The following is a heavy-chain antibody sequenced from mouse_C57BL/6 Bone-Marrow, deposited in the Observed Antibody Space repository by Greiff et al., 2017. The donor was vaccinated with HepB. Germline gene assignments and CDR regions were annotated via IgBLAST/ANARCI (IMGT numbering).Heavy chain of an antibody. CDR3: ARDSSGYEGFAY. V-gene: IGHV1-55*01. D-gene: IGHD3-2*02. Sequence: QVQLQQPGPELVKPGASVKMSCKASGYTFTSYWITWVKQRPGQGLEWIGDIYPGSGSTNYNEKFKSKATLTVDTSSSKPYMQLSSLTSEDSAVYYWARDSSGYEGFAYWGQGTLVTVSA. CDR1: GYTFTSYW. J-gene: IGHJ3*01. CDR2: IYPGSGST.